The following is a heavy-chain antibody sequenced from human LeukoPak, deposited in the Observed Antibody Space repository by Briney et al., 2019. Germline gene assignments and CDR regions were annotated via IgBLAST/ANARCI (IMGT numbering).Heavy chain of an antibody. D-gene: IGHD2-21*02. CDR3: ATSARPVVTISF. Sequence: ASVKVSCKASGGTFSTHAVSWVRQAPGQGPEWMGGIIPLTGTTHYAQKFQGRVTIMADGPTNTVYMELSGLKSEDTAVYYCATSARPVVTISFWGQETLVTVSS. V-gene: IGHV1-69*13. J-gene: IGHJ4*02. CDR2: IIPLTGTT. CDR1: GGTFSTHA.